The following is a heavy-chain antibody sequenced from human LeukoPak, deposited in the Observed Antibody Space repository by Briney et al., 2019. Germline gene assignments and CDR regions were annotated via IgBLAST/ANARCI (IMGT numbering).Heavy chain of an antibody. Sequence: SETLSLTCTVSGGSISSYYWSWIRQPPGKGLEWIGYIYYSGSTNYNPSLKSRVTTSVDTSKNQFSLKLSSVTAADTAVYYCASSSSWYYPAYYYYYMDVWGKGTTVTISS. CDR3: ASSSSWYYPAYYYYYMDV. CDR2: IYYSGST. J-gene: IGHJ6*03. D-gene: IGHD6-13*01. V-gene: IGHV4-59*01. CDR1: GGSISSYY.